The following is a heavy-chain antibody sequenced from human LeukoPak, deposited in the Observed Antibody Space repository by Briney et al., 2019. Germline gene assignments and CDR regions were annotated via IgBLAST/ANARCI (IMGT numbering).Heavy chain of an antibody. Sequence: GGSLRLSCAASGFTFSSYWMSWVRQAPGKGLEWVANINQDGSGKYYVDSVKGRFTISRDNAKNSLYLQMNSLRAEDTAVYYCARDQDYGDYGRWYWGQGTLVTVSS. D-gene: IGHD4-17*01. CDR1: GFTFSSYW. V-gene: IGHV3-7*01. J-gene: IGHJ4*02. CDR3: ARDQDYGDYGRWY. CDR2: INQDGSGK.